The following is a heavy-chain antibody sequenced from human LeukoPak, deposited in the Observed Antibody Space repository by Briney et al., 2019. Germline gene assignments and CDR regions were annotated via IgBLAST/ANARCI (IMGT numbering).Heavy chain of an antibody. J-gene: IGHJ4*02. D-gene: IGHD1-26*01. Sequence: GASVKVSCKASGYTFTGYYMHWVRQAPGQGLEWMGWINPNSGDTNYAQKFQGRVTMARDTSIKTAYMELSGLRSDDTAVYYCAVSSRYSGSYLSYFDYWGQGTLVTVSS. CDR3: AVSSRYSGSYLSYFDY. CDR2: INPNSGDT. V-gene: IGHV1-2*02. CDR1: GYTFTGYY.